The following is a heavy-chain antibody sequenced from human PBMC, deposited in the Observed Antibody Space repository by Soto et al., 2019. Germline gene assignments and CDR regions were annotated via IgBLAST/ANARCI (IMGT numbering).Heavy chain of an antibody. CDR2: ISSSGSSV. V-gene: IGHV3-48*03. J-gene: IGHJ4*02. CDR1: GFTFSTYE. CDR3: VRYCSSTLCNGVATRTFDY. Sequence: EVQLVESGGGLVKPGGSLRLSCAASGFTFSTYEMHWVRQAPGKGLEWVSCISSSGSSVYYADSVKGRFTISRDNSRNSLYLQMNSLRDEDTALYYCVRYCSSTLCNGVATRTFDYWGQGALVTVSS. D-gene: IGHD5-12*01.